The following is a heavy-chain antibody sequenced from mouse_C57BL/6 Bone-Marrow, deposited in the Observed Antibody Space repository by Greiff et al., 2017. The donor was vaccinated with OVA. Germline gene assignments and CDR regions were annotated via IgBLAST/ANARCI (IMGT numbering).Heavy chain of an antibody. CDR3: VRHGRHYGLDY. CDR2: IRSKSNNYAT. Sequence: DVHLVESGGGLVQPKGSLKLSCAASGFSFNTYAMNWVRQAPGKGLEWVARIRSKSNNYATYYADSVKDRFTISRDDSESMLYLQMNNLKTEDTAMYYCVRHGRHYGLDYWGQGTTLTVSS. CDR1: GFSFNTYA. V-gene: IGHV10-1*01. D-gene: IGHD1-1*01. J-gene: IGHJ2*01.